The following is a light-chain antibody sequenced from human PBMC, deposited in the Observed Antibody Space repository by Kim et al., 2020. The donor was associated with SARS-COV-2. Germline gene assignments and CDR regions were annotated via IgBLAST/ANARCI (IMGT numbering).Light chain of an antibody. Sequence: NSVYWYQQLPGTAPKLLIHRNDQRPSGVPDRFSGSKSGTSASLAISGLRSEDEADYYCSTWDGSLSGWVFGGGTQLTV. V-gene: IGLV1-47*01. CDR1: NS. CDR2: RND. J-gene: IGLJ3*02. CDR3: STWDGSLSGWV.